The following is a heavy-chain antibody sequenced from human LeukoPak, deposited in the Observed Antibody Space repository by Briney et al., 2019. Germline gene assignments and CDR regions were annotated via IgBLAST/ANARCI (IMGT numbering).Heavy chain of an antibody. D-gene: IGHD3-22*01. V-gene: IGHV3-23*01. J-gene: IGHJ4*02. Sequence: PGGSLRLSCAASGFTFSSYWMSWVRQAPGKGLEWVSAISGSGGSTYYADSVKGRFTISRDNSKNTLYLQMNSLRAEDTAVYYCAKDSAGYYYDSSGYSYWGQGTLVTVSS. CDR2: ISGSGGST. CDR1: GFTFSSYW. CDR3: AKDSAGYYYDSSGYSY.